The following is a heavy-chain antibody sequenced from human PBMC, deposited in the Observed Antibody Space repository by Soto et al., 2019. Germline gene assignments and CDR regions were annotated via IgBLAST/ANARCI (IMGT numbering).Heavy chain of an antibody. V-gene: IGHV1-8*01. CDR1: GYTFTSYD. D-gene: IGHD2-15*01. CDR2: MNPTSGNT. CDR3: ARGHSCSGGSCYGVFDY. J-gene: IGHJ4*02. Sequence: QVQLVQSGAEVKKPGASVKVSCKASGYTFTSYDINWVRQATGQGLEWMGWMNPTSGNTGYAQKFQGRVTMARNTSISRAYMELSSLRSEDTAVYYCARGHSCSGGSCYGVFDYWGQGTLVTVSS.